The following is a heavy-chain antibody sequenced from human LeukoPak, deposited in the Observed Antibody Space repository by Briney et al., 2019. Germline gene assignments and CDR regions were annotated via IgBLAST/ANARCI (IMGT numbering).Heavy chain of an antibody. V-gene: IGHV1-8*01. Sequence: ASVKVSCKASGYTFTSYGISWVRQAPGQGLEWMGWMNPNSGNTGYAQKFQGRVTMTRNTSISTAYMELSSLRSEDTAVYYCARGLGSSWYLIDYRGQGTLVTVSS. CDR2: MNPNSGNT. D-gene: IGHD6-13*01. J-gene: IGHJ4*02. CDR1: GYTFTSYG. CDR3: ARGLGSSWYLIDY.